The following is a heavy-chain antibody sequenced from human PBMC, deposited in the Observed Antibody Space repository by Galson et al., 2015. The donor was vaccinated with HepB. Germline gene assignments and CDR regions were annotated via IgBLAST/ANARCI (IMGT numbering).Heavy chain of an antibody. CDR2: ISYDGNNK. J-gene: IGHJ6*03. V-gene: IGHV3-30*18. CDR3: AKGGCSGGSCYSGGYYYYYVDV. CDR1: GFTFSSYG. D-gene: IGHD2-15*01. Sequence: SLRLSCAASGFTFSSYGMHWVRQAPGKGLEWVAVISYDGNNKFYADFVKGRFAISRDNSKNMLYLQMNSLSAEDTAVYYCAKGGCSGGSCYSGGYYYYYVDVWGKGTTVTVSS.